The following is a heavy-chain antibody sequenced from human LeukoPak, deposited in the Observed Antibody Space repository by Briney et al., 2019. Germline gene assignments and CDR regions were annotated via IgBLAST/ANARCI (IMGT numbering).Heavy chain of an antibody. CDR2: ISGDAGAT. CDR3: AKGIYSSSWYYLDY. V-gene: IGHV3-23*01. D-gene: IGHD6-13*01. Sequence: PGGSLRLSCAASGFTFSNYAMSWVRRAPEKGLEWVSTISGDAGATYYADSVKGRFTISRDNSKSALYLQMSSLRAEDTAVYYCAKGIYSSSWYYLDYWGQGTLVTVSS. CDR1: GFTFSNYA. J-gene: IGHJ4*02.